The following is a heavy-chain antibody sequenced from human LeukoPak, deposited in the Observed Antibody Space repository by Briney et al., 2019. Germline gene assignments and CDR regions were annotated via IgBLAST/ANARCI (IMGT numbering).Heavy chain of an antibody. J-gene: IGHJ3*02. CDR3: ARASPVTRDAFDI. V-gene: IGHV1-69*04. Sequence: GASVKVSCKASRGTFSSYAISWVRQAPGQGLEWMGRIIPILGIANYARKFQGRVTITADKSTSTAYMELSSLRSEDTAVYYCARASPVTRDAFDIWGQGTMVTVSS. D-gene: IGHD4-11*01. CDR1: RGTFSSYA. CDR2: IIPILGIA.